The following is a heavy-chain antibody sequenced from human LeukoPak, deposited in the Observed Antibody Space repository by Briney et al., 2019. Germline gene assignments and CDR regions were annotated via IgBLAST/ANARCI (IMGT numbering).Heavy chain of an antibody. CDR2: ISVDGSNE. D-gene: IGHD2-2*01. CDR3: AKDRLVVAPAAMTSNFDY. V-gene: IGHV3-30*18. Sequence: GGSLRLSCAASGFTFSSYGMHWVRQAPGKGLEWVAVISVDGSNEYYADSVKGRFTISRDNSKNTLYLQMNSLKTEDTAVYYCAKDRLVVAPAAMTSNFDYWGQGTLVTVSS. J-gene: IGHJ4*02. CDR1: GFTFSSYG.